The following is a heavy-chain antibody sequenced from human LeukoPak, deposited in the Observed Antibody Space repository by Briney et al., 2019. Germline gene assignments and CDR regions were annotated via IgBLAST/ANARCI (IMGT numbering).Heavy chain of an antibody. J-gene: IGHJ4*02. D-gene: IGHD6-25*01. CDR2: ISSDGNNK. CDR3: ARENQRSSGSAGFFDY. Sequence: PGGSLRLSCAASGFTFSSYVMSWVCQAPGKGLEWVAAISSDGNNKYYADSVKGRFTISRDNSKNTLDVQMNSLRGEDTAVYYCARENQRSSGSAGFFDYWGQGALVTVSS. V-gene: IGHV3-30*04. CDR1: GFTFSSYV.